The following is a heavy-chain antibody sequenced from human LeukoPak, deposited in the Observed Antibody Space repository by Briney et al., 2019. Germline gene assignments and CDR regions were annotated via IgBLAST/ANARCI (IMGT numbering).Heavy chain of an antibody. Sequence: SGTLSLTCTVSGYSINSGYYRGWIRQPPGKRLEWIGSIQSSGTTYYNPTLKSRVTISVDTSKNHFALKLTSVTAADAAVYYCARDLGYSGFDCAPWGRRTLVTVSS. CDR3: ARDLGYSGFDCAP. CDR1: GYSINSGYY. CDR2: IQSSGTT. D-gene: IGHD5-12*01. V-gene: IGHV4-38-2*02. J-gene: IGHJ5*02.